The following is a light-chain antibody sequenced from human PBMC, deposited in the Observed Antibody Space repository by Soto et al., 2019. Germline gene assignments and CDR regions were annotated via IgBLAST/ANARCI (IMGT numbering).Light chain of an antibody. V-gene: IGKV3-15*01. CDR1: QSVSSN. Sequence: EIVMTQSPATLSVSPGDRATLSCRASQSVSSNFAWYQQKPGQAPRLLIYGASTRATGIPARFSGSGSGTEFALTISSLQSEDFAVYYYHQHNNWRPITFGQGTRLEIK. J-gene: IGKJ5*01. CDR2: GAS. CDR3: HQHNNWRPIT.